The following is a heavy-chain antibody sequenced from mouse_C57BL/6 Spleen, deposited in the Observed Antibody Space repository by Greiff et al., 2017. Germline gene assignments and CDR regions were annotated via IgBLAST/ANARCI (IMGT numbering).Heavy chain of an antibody. D-gene: IGHD1-1*01. J-gene: IGHJ4*01. CDR3: ARTGSSTDYYAMDY. V-gene: IGHV1-18*01. CDR1: GYTFTGYN. Sequence: VQLQQSGPELVKPGASVKIPCKASGYTFTGYNMDWVKQSHGKSLEWIGDINPNNGGTIYNQKFKGKATLTVDKSSSTAYMELRSRTSEDTAVYYWARTGSSTDYYAMDYWGQGTSVTVSS. CDR2: INPNNGGT.